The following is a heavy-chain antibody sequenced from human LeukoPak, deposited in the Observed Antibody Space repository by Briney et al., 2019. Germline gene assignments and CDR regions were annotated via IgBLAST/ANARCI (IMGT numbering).Heavy chain of an antibody. CDR2: LSGSCGST. CDR1: GFTFNNYG. Sequence: GVTLRLSCAASGFTFNNYGMMWVSQAPGKGLEWVSALSGSCGSTYYADSVRGRFTISRGNSKNTLYLQMNSLRAEDTAVYYCAKDLSVLAARLGAHFDYWGQGTLVTVSS. V-gene: IGHV3-23*01. CDR3: AKDLSVLAARLGAHFDY. D-gene: IGHD6-6*01. J-gene: IGHJ4*02.